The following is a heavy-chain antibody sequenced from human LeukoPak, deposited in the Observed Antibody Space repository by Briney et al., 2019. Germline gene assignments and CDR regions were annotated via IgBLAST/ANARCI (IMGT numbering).Heavy chain of an antibody. J-gene: IGHJ4*02. Sequence: PGGSRRLSCAAAGFTFSSYAMRWVRQAPGKGLEWVSAISGSGGSTYYADSVKGRFTIARDNSKNTMYLQMNSLRAEDTAVYYCAKGNRRGTSCYSDYWGQGTLVTVSS. CDR2: ISGSGGST. V-gene: IGHV3-23*01. CDR3: AKGNRRGTSCYSDY. D-gene: IGHD2-2*02. CDR1: GFTFSSYA.